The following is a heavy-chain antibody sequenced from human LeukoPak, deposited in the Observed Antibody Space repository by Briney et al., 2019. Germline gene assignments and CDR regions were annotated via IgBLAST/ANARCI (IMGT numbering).Heavy chain of an antibody. D-gene: IGHD2/OR15-2a*01. CDR2: ASSSRSYI. J-gene: IGHJ4*02. V-gene: IGHV3-21*04. CDR3: ARGEMSSMLDY. CDR1: GFTFTAYS. Sequence: GGSLRLSCAASGFTFTAYSMNWVRQAPGKGLEWVSCASSSRSYIYYADSVKGRFTVSRDNAKKSLYLQMSSLRAGDTAVYYCARGEMSSMLDYWGQGILVTVSS.